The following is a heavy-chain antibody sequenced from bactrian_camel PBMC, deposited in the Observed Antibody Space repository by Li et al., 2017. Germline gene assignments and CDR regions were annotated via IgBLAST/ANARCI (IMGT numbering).Heavy chain of an antibody. CDR1: GYTLSSRC. CDR2: FAAEFGDRDGTT. J-gene: IGHJ4*01. V-gene: IGHV3S44*01. CDR3: AAAWTHWCGNCPGGFTSSSYND. D-gene: IGHD7*01. Sequence: DVQLVESGGGSVQAGGSLTLSCTASGYTLSSRCMGWFRQAPGKEREGVAGFAAEFGDRDGTTSYADSVKGRFTISEDNAENTLYLQMNSLKPEDTAMYYCAAAWTHWCGNCPGGFTSSSYNDWGQGTQVTVS.